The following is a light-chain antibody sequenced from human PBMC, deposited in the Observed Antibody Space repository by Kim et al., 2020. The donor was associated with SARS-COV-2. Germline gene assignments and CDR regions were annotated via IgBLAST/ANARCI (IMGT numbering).Light chain of an antibody. V-gene: IGKV3-20*01. Sequence: EVLLTQSPGTLSLSPGERAILSCRASQSVSSSYLAWYQHKPGQSPRLLIHGASSRATGVPDRFRGGGSGTDFTLTLTRLEPEDFAVYYCQQYGRSPTTFGQGTRLEIK. CDR1: QSVSSSY. CDR2: GAS. J-gene: IGKJ5*01. CDR3: QQYGRSPTT.